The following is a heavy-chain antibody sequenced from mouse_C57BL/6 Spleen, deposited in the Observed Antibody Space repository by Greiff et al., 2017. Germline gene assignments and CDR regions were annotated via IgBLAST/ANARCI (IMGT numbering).Heavy chain of an antibody. V-gene: IGHV3-6*01. CDR1: GYSITSGYY. J-gene: IGHJ2*01. Sequence: VQLKESGPGLVKPSQSLSLTCSVTGYSITSGYYWNWIRQFPGNKLEWMGYISYDGSNNYNPSLKNRISITRDTSKNQFFLKLNSVTTEDTATYYCARGGGYGVHFDYWGQGTTLTVSS. CDR2: ISYDGSN. D-gene: IGHD1-2*01. CDR3: ARGGGYGVHFDY.